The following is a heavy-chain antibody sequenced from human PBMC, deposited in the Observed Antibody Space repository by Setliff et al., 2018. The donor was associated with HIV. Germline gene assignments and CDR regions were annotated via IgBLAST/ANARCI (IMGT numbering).Heavy chain of an antibody. D-gene: IGHD1-20*01. Sequence: SETLSLTCIVSGASISSDTWSWIRQPPGKGLQWIGFIYNSEMINYNPSLKSRVSMSLDTSKNQFSVKLNSVTAADTAVYYCARHDASYYKWNDEVIWNHYGLDVWGQGTTVTVSS. CDR2: IYNSEMI. J-gene: IGHJ6*02. CDR3: ARHDASYYKWNDEVIWNHYGLDV. CDR1: GASISSDT. V-gene: IGHV4-59*08.